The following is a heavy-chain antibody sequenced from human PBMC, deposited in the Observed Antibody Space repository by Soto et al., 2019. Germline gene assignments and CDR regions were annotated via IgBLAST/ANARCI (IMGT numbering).Heavy chain of an antibody. J-gene: IGHJ3*02. Sequence: SETLSLTCTVSGGSISSSSYYWGWIRQPPGKGLEWIGSIYYSGSTYYNPSLKSRVTISVDTSKNQFSLKLSSVTAADTAVYYCARGRKAYLDGDDYIWGSYRRRRRDAFDIWGQGTMVTVSS. CDR1: GGSISSSSYY. CDR3: ARGRKAYLDGDDYIWGSYRRRRRDAFDI. V-gene: IGHV4-39*07. CDR2: IYYSGST. D-gene: IGHD3-16*01.